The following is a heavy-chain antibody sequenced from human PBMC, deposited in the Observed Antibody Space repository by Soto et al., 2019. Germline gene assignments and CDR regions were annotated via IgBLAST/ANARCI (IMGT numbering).Heavy chain of an antibody. CDR3: ARDLGGYCGGDCYPRGDY. J-gene: IGHJ4*02. CDR1: GYTFTSYG. D-gene: IGHD2-21*01. Sequence: QVQLVQSGAEVKKPGASVKVSCKASGYTFTSYGISWVRQAPGHGLEWMGWISAYNGNTNYAQKLQGRVTMTTDRSTSTAYMELRSLRSDDTAVYYCARDLGGYCGGDCYPRGDYWGQGTLVTVSS. CDR2: ISAYNGNT. V-gene: IGHV1-18*01.